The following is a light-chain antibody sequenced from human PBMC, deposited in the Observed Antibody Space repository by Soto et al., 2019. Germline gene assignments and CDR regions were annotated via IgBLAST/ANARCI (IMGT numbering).Light chain of an antibody. Sequence: QSVLTQPASVSGSPGQSITISCTGTSSDVGGYNYVSWYQQHPGKAPKLMIYDVSNRPSGVSNRFSGSKSGNTASLTISGLLAEDEAYYYCSSYASSSTLPFGTGTKLTVL. J-gene: IGLJ1*01. CDR3: SSYASSSTLP. CDR2: DVS. CDR1: SSDVGGYNY. V-gene: IGLV2-14*01.